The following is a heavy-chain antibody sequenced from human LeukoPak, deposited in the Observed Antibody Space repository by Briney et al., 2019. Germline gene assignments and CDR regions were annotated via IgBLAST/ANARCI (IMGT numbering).Heavy chain of an antibody. CDR1: GYTFTSYG. J-gene: IGHJ4*02. Sequence: ASVKVSCKASGYTFTSYGISWVRQAPGQGLEWMGWISAYNGGTNYAQKFQGRVTMTRDTSISTAYMELSRLRSDDTAVYYCARTLIFAPVDYWGQGTLVTVSS. CDR2: ISAYNGGT. V-gene: IGHV1-18*01. CDR3: ARTLIFAPVDY.